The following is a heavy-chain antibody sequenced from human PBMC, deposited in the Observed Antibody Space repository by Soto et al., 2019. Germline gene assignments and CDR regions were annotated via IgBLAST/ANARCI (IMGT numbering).Heavy chain of an antibody. CDR1: GGSISSGDYY. CDR3: ANDSSGRAFDI. D-gene: IGHD6-19*01. V-gene: IGHV4-30-4*01. Sequence: QVQLQESGPGLVKPSQTLSLTCTVSGGSISSGDYYWSWIRQPPGKGLEWIGYIYYSGSTYYNPSLKSRGNLPVDTSKNLSSLKLSSVTAADTAVYYCANDSSGRAFDIWSKGTIVTVSS. J-gene: IGHJ3*02. CDR2: IYYSGST.